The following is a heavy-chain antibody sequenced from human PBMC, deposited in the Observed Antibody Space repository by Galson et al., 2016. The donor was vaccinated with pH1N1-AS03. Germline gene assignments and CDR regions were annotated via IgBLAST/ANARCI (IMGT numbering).Heavy chain of an antibody. J-gene: IGHJ4*02. CDR1: GFTLSNAW. CDR3: TTVFYDSSGGR. Sequence: LRLSCAGSGFTLSNAWMSWVRQAPGKGLQWLGRIRSKTDGGTTDYAEPVKGRFTISRDYSKNTLWLQMVSLKTEDTGVYYCTTVFYDSSGGRWGQGTLVTVSS. CDR2: IRSKTDGGTT. D-gene: IGHD3-22*01. V-gene: IGHV3-15*01.